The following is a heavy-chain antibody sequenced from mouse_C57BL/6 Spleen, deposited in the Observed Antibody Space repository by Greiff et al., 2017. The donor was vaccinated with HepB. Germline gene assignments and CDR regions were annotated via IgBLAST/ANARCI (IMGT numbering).Heavy chain of an antibody. CDR2: IWRGGST. Sequence: VQVVESGPGLVQPSQSLSITCTVSGFSLTSYGVHWVRQSPGKGLEWLGVIWRGGSTDYNAAFMSRLSITKDNSKSQVFFKMNSLQADDTAIYYCAKNLVTTNWYFDVWGTGTTVTVSS. D-gene: IGHD2-5*01. CDR3: AKNLVTTNWYFDV. CDR1: GFSLTSYG. V-gene: IGHV2-5*01. J-gene: IGHJ1*03.